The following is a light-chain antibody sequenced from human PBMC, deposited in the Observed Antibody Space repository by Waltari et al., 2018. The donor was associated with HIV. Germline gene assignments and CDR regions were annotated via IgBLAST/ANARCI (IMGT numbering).Light chain of an antibody. CDR3: QQYDVFST. Sequence: DIQLTQYPSTLPASVGDRVTITCRASQSVSTWLAWYQQKPGKAPKLMIYKASSLENGVPVRFSGSGSGTEFTLTISSLQPDDFATYYCQQYDVFSTFGQGTRLDIK. V-gene: IGKV1-5*03. CDR1: QSVSTW. CDR2: KAS. J-gene: IGKJ2*01.